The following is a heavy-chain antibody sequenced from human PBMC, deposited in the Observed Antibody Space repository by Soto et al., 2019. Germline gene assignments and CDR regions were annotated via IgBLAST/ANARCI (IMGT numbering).Heavy chain of an antibody. V-gene: IGHV1-69*15. J-gene: IGHJ4*02. CDR1: GGTFGGCG. Sequence: QVRRKQSAAAVKKPGSSGSVSCEASGGTFGGCGLPRERPAPGQCLEVMGRLVPLFAAAKYSQKFKGRVTITGDARGASLALHPRRLDHSAVYYCSRWGAWYCHTGRSYHYTAKLDSWGQGTLVTVSS. CDR2: LVPLFAAA. D-gene: IGHD3-16*02. CDR3: SRWGAWYCHTGRSYHYTAKLDS.